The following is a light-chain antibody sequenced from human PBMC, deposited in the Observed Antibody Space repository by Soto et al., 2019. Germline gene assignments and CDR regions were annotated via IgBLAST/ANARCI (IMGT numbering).Light chain of an antibody. J-gene: IGKJ3*01. CDR1: QDISNY. CDR2: DAS. Sequence: DIQMTQSPSSLSASVGDRVTITCQASQDISNYLNWYQQKPGKAPKLLIYDASNLETGVPSRFSGSGSGTDFTFHISSLQPEDISTYYCQQYDNLPPFTFGPGTKVDIK. CDR3: QQYDNLPPFT. V-gene: IGKV1-33*01.